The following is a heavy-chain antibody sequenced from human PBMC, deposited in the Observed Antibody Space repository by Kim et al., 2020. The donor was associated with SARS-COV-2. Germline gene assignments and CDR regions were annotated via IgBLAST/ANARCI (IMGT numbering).Heavy chain of an antibody. CDR3: STGGGYF. D-gene: IGHD3-10*01. J-gene: IGHJ4*02. CDR1: GFTFSQNW. CDR2: IKEDGSEK. V-gene: IGHV3-7*01. Sequence: GGSLRLSCAASGFTFSQNWMSWVRQAPGKGLECVANIKEDGSEKYYVDSVKGRFTFSRDNAKNSLYLQISTLRAEDTAVYYCSTGGGYFWGQGTLVTAS.